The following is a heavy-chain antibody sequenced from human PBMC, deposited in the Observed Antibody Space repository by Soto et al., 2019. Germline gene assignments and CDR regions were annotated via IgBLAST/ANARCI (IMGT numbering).Heavy chain of an antibody. CDR3: ARGAATYYDILTGYYYYYGMDV. Sequence: GASVKVSCKASGYTFTGYYMHWVRQAPGQGLEWMGWINPNSGGTNYAQKFQGWVTMTRDTSISTAYMELSRLRSDDTAVYYCARGAATYYDILTGYYYYYGMDVWGQGTTVTVSS. V-gene: IGHV1-2*04. J-gene: IGHJ6*02. D-gene: IGHD3-9*01. CDR1: GYTFTGYY. CDR2: INPNSGGT.